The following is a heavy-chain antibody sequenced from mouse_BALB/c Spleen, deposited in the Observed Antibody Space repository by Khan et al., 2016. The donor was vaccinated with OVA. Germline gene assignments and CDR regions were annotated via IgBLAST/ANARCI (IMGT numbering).Heavy chain of an antibody. V-gene: IGHV1S56*01. D-gene: IGHD2-2*01. J-gene: IGHJ3*01. CDR1: DYTFTSYY. CDR2: IYPGNINT. CDR3: ARGGYGAFAY. Sequence: QVQLQQSGPELVKPGASVRISCKASDYTFTSYYIHWVKQRPGQGLEWIGWIYPGNINTNYNERFKGKATLTADKSSSTAYMHLSSLTSEDSAVYYCARGGYGAFAYWGQGTLVTVSA.